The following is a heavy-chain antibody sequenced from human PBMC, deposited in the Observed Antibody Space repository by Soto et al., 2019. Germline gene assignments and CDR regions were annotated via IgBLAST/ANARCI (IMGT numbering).Heavy chain of an antibody. D-gene: IGHD6-19*01. V-gene: IGHV4-39*01. CDR1: GDSISSSGFY. J-gene: IGHJ4*02. CDR2: IYYSGST. Sequence: SETLSLTCAVSGDSISSSGFYWGWIRQPPGKGLEWIGSIYYSGSTYYNPSLKSRVTISVDASKSQFSLKMRSVTAADTAVYYCARRQQWLAGYFDYWGQGTLVTVSS. CDR3: ARRQQWLAGYFDY.